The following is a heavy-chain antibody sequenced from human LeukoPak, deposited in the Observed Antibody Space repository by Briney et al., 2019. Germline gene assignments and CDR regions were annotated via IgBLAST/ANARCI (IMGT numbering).Heavy chain of an antibody. J-gene: IGHJ5*02. CDR2: IYYSGST. Sequence: TASETLSLTCTVSGGSISSYYWSWIRQPPGKGLEWIGYIYYSGSTNYNPSLKSRVTISVDTSKNQFSLKLSSVTAADTAVYYCARDLGRYSYGLGPWFDPWGQGTLVTVSP. CDR3: ARDLGRYSYGLGPWFDP. V-gene: IGHV4-59*01. CDR1: GGSISSYY. D-gene: IGHD5-18*01.